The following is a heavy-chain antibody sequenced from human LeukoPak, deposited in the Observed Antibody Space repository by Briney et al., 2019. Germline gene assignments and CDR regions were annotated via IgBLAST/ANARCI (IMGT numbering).Heavy chain of an antibody. Sequence: ASVKVSSKASRYTFTGYNMQWVRQAPGQGREWVGGINPKSGGTNYEQKFPGRVTMTRYTSISTAYMELSRLRSDDTAVYYCARMYIRSSFRYFDYWGQGTLVTVSS. J-gene: IGHJ4*02. V-gene: IGHV1-2*02. CDR1: RYTFTGYN. D-gene: IGHD1-26*01. CDR3: ARMYIRSSFRYFDY. CDR2: INPKSGGT.